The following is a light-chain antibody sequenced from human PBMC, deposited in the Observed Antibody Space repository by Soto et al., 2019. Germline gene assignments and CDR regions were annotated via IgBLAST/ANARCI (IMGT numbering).Light chain of an antibody. J-gene: IGKJ3*01. CDR3: QHYGDSVFI. CDR1: RSVGNYY. CDR2: GTS. V-gene: IGKV3-20*01. Sequence: ELVLTQSPGTLSLSPGERATLSCRASRSVGNYYLAWYQKKPGQAPRVLISGTSSRATGIPDRFSGSGSGTEFTLTISRLKPEDFAVYYCQHYGDSVFIFGPGTRVDLK.